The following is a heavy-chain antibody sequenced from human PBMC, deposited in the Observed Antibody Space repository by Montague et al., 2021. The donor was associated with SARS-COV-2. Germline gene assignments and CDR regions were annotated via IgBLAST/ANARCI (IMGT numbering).Heavy chain of an antibody. CDR1: GGSFSGYY. V-gene: IGHV4-34*01. CDR2: VNHCGSA. Sequence: SETLSLTCAVYGGSFSGYYWSWICKPPGTGLEWNGVVNHCGSANYNSSPNSRVPISVATYTNQFSLKLSSVTAADTAVSFCASGFRSVVPAVPGVAFYYYFGMDVWGQGTTVTVSS. J-gene: IGHJ6*02. CDR3: ASGFRSVVPAVPGVAFYYYFGMDV. D-gene: IGHD2-2*01.